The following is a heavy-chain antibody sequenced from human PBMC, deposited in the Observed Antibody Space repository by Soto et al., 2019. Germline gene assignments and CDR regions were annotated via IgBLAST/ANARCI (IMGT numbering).Heavy chain of an antibody. J-gene: IGHJ3*02. CDR1: GGTFSSYA. Sequence: ASVKVSCKASGGTFSSYAISWVRQAPGQGLEWMGGIIPIFGTANYAQKFQGRVTITADKSTSTAYMELSSLRSEDTAVYYCARRPTYYDFWSGPPSDIWGQGTMVTV. D-gene: IGHD3-3*01. CDR3: ARRPTYYDFWSGPPSDI. V-gene: IGHV1-69*06. CDR2: IIPIFGTA.